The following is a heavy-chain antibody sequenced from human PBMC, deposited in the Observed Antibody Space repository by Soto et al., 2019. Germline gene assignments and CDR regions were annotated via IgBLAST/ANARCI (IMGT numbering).Heavy chain of an antibody. V-gene: IGHV2-70*11. D-gene: IGHD2-2*02. CDR2: IDWDDDK. J-gene: IGHJ6*02. Sequence: SGPTLVNPTQTLTLTCTFSGFSLSTSGMCVSWIRQPPGKALEWLARIDWDDDKYYSTSLKTRLTISKDTSKNQVVLTMTNMGPVDTATYYCARAPRGGVVLVPAAIKSQPYYYGMDVWGQGTTVTVSS. CDR3: ARAPRGGVVLVPAAIKSQPYYYGMDV. CDR1: GFSLSTSGMC.